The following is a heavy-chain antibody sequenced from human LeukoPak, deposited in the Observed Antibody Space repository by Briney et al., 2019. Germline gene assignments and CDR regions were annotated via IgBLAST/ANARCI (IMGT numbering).Heavy chain of an antibody. CDR3: AKAGGTYYDFWSGYFRAEYFQH. CDR2: ISSSSSTI. CDR1: GFTFSSYS. Sequence: GGSLRLSCAASGFTFSSYSMNWVRQAPGKGLEWVSYISSSSSTIYYADSVKGRFTISRDNSKNTLYLQMNSLRAEDTAVYYCAKAGGTYYDFWSGYFRAEYFQHWGQGTLVTVSS. J-gene: IGHJ1*01. V-gene: IGHV3-48*01. D-gene: IGHD3-3*01.